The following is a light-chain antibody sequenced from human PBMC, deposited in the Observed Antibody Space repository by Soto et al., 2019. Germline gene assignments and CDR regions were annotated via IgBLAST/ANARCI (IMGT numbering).Light chain of an antibody. CDR2: EVN. J-gene: IGLJ3*02. CDR1: SIDVGAHNF. Sequence: QYALTQPPSASGSPGQSVTISCTGTSIDVGAHNFVSWYQHHPGKAPKLMIYEVNRRPSGVPDRFSGSKSGSTASLTVSGLQPEDEADYYCSSYRGNYNWVFGGGTKVTVL. CDR3: SSYRGNYNWV. V-gene: IGLV2-8*01.